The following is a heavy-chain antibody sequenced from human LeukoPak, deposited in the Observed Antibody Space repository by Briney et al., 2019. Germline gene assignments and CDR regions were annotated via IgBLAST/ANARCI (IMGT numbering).Heavy chain of an antibody. CDR2: IFTSGRT. J-gene: IGHJ5*02. CDR1: GGSISSGSYY. Sequence: SQTLSLTCTVSGGSISSGSYYWSWIRQPAGKGLELIGRIFTSGRTNYNPSLKSRVTISLDTSKNQFSLKLSSVTAADTAVYYCARGLTYYYGSGSNNWFDPWGQGNLVTVSS. V-gene: IGHV4-61*02. CDR3: ARGLTYYYGSGSNNWFDP. D-gene: IGHD3-10*01.